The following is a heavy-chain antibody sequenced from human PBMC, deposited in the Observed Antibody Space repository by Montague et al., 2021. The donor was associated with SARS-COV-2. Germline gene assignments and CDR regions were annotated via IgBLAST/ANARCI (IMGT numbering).Heavy chain of an antibody. CDR2: IYWDDDK. D-gene: IGHD6-19*01. J-gene: IGHJ5*02. CDR1: GFSLSTSGVG. CDR3: AHLRGSGWYGDWFDP. Sequence: PALVKPTQTLTLTCTFSGFSLSTSGVGVGWICQPPGKALEWLALIYWDDDKRYSPSLKSRLTITKDTSKNQVVLTMTNMDPVDTATYYCAHLRGSGWYGDWFDPWGQGTLVTVSS. V-gene: IGHV2-5*02.